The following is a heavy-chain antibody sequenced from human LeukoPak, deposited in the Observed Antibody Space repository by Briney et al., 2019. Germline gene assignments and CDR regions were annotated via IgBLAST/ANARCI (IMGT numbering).Heavy chain of an antibody. Sequence: GGSLRLSCVASGLTFSNYAMSWVRQAPGKGLEWVSSISSSSSYIYYADSVKGRFTLSRDNAKNSLYLQMNSLRAEDTAVYYCARGAVAGTGVKYWGQGTLVTVSS. V-gene: IGHV3-21*01. CDR2: ISSSSSYI. D-gene: IGHD6-19*01. J-gene: IGHJ4*02. CDR3: ARGAVAGTGVKY. CDR1: GLTFSNYA.